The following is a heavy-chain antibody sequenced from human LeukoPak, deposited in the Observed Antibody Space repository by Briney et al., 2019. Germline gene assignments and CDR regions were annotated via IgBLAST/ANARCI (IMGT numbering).Heavy chain of an antibody. V-gene: IGHV4-61*01. Sequence: SETLSLTCTVSGGSIRRSSYYWSWIRQPPGKGLEWIGYIYYSGSTNYNPSLKSRVTISVDTSKNQFSLKLSSVTAADTAVYYCARASYDSSAPGGDAFDIWGQGTMVTVSS. CDR1: GGSIRRSSYY. J-gene: IGHJ3*02. D-gene: IGHD3-22*01. CDR3: ARASYDSSAPGGDAFDI. CDR2: IYYSGST.